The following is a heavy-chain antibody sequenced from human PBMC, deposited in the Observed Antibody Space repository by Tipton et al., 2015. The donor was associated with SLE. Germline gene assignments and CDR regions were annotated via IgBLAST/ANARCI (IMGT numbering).Heavy chain of an antibody. V-gene: IGHV3-11*04. CDR3: ARDSGPGWSFFDY. D-gene: IGHD3-10*01. CDR2: ISSSGSTI. Sequence: SLRLSCAASGFTFSDYYMSWIRQAPGKGLEWVSYISSSGSTIYYADSVKGRFTISRDNAKNSLYLQMNSPRAEDTAVYYCARDSGPGWSFFDYWGQGTLVTVSS. CDR1: GFTFSDYY. J-gene: IGHJ4*02.